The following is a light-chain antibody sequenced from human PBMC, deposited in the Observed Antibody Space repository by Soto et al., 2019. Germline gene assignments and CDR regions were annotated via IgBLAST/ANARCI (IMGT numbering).Light chain of an antibody. V-gene: IGLV7-43*01. J-gene: IGLJ2*01. CDR1: TGAVTSGYY. CDR3: LLYYGGQLGV. CDR2: STN. Sequence: QTVVTQEPSLTVSPGGTVTLTCATSTGAVTSGYYPNWFQQKPGQAPRALIYSTNNKYSWTPARFSGSLLGGKDALTLSGLQPEYEAYYYYLLYYGGQLGVFGRGTKVTVL.